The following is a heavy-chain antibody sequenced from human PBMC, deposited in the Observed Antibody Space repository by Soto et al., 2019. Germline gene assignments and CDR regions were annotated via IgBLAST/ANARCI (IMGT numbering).Heavy chain of an antibody. D-gene: IGHD3-16*01. CDR1: GGSISSGGYY. J-gene: IGHJ5*02. CDR2: IYYSGST. CDR3: AREQGGGTNWFYP. V-gene: IGHV4-31*03. Sequence: QVQLQESGPGLVKPSQTLSLTCTVSGGSISSGGYYWSWSRQHPGKGLEWIGYIYYSGSTYYNPSPKSRVTISVDTSKTQFSLKLSSVTAADTAVYYCAREQGGGTNWFYPWGQGTLVTVSS.